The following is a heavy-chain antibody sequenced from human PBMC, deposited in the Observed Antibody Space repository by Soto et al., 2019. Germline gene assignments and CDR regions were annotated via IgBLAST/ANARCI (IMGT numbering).Heavy chain of an antibody. J-gene: IGHJ6*03. Sequence: EVQLLESGGGLVQPGGSLRLSCAASGFTFSSYAMSWVRQAPGKGLEWVSAISGSGGSTYYADSVKGRFTISRDNSKNTLYLQMYSLRAEDTAVYYCASPAYCSSTSCYPYYFYLDVWGKGTTVTVSS. D-gene: IGHD2-2*01. CDR2: ISGSGGST. CDR1: GFTFSSYA. V-gene: IGHV3-23*01. CDR3: ASPAYCSSTSCYPYYFYLDV.